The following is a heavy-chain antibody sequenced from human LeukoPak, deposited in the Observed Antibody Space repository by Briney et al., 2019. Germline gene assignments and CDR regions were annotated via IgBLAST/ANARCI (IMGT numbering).Heavy chain of an antibody. CDR2: IHTSGST. Sequence: PSETLSLTCTVSGGSISRYHWSWIRQPAGKGLEWIGRIHTSGSTNYNPSLKSRVTMSVDTSKNQFSLKLSSVTAADTAVYYCARQPAPYSSGWYDGFDIWGQGTMVTVSA. CDR3: ARQPAPYSSGWYDGFDI. V-gene: IGHV4-4*07. CDR1: GGSISRYH. D-gene: IGHD6-19*01. J-gene: IGHJ3*02.